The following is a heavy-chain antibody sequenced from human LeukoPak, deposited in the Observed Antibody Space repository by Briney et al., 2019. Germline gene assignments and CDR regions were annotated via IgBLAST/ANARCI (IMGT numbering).Heavy chain of an antibody. D-gene: IGHD1-26*01. CDR1: GFTFSTYG. V-gene: IGHV3-23*01. CDR2: ISGSGGSR. J-gene: IGHJ4*02. CDR3: AKLREWELPDLFDY. Sequence: GGSLRLSCAASGFTFSTYGMSWVRQAPGKGLEWVSGISGSGGSRFYTDSVKGRFTISRDNSKNTLYLQMNSLRAEDAAVYYCAKLREWELPDLFDYWGQGTLVTVSS.